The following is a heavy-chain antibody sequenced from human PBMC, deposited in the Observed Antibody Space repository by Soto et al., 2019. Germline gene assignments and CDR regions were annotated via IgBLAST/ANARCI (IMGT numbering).Heavy chain of an antibody. Sequence: QITLKESGPALVKPTQTLTLTCTFSGISLSTDAVGVAWIRQPPGKALEWLALIYWDDDKRYSPSLKSRLTIIKDTSKNQVVLTMTNMDPVDTATYYCEHRGEVATLISDAFVIWGSGTSVTVSS. V-gene: IGHV2-5*02. CDR2: IYWDDDK. J-gene: IGHJ3*02. CDR1: GISLSTDAVG. CDR3: EHRGEVATLISDAFVI. D-gene: IGHD5-12*01.